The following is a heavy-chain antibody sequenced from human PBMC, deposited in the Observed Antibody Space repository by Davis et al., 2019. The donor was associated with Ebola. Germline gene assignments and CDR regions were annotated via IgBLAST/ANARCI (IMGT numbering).Heavy chain of an antibody. CDR2: IRHDGRNE. J-gene: IGHJ4*02. Sequence: GESLKISCGASGFSFSTFDMHWVRQAPGKGLQWVTFIRHDGRNEYYADSVKGRFSISRDNSETTLYLQMNSLRPEDTAVYYCAKGDDSGWYGFDYWGQGALVTVSS. V-gene: IGHV3-30*02. D-gene: IGHD6-19*01. CDR3: AKGDDSGWYGFDY. CDR1: GFSFSTFD.